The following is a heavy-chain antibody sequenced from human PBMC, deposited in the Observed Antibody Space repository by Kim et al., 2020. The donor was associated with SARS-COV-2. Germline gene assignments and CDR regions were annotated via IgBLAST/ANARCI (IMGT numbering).Heavy chain of an antibody. CDR1: GITFSSYA. J-gene: IGHJ4*02. V-gene: IGHV3-23*01. Sequence: GGSLRLSCTASGITFSSYAMNWVRQAPGKGLEWVSGISGSGGGTYYADSVKGRFTISRDNSQNTLYLQMNSLRAEDTAIYYCAKEDYYDSSGYYYSGGAYWGQGTLVTVSS. CDR2: ISGSGGGT. CDR3: AKEDYYDSSGYYYSGGAY. D-gene: IGHD3-22*01.